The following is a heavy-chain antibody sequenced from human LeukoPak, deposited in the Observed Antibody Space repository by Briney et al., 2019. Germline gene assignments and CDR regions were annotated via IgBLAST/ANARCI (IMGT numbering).Heavy chain of an antibody. J-gene: IGHJ6*02. Sequence: SGTLSLTCAVSGGSISSSNWWSWVRQPPGKGPEWIGEIYHSGSTNYNPSLKSRVTISVDTSKNQFSLKLSSVTAADTAVYYCARVGGTNHYYYGMDVWGQGTTVTVSS. CDR2: IYHSGST. CDR1: GGSISSSNW. V-gene: IGHV4-4*02. CDR3: ARVGGTNHYYYGMDV. D-gene: IGHD1-26*01.